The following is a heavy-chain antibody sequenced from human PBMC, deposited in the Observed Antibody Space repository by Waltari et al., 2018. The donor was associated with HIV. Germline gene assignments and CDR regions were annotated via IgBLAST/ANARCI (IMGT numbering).Heavy chain of an antibody. V-gene: IGHV3-7*04. Sequence: EVQLGRSGGSLVQPAGALGHSCAAPGFTCSVYWMSWVRQAPGKGLEWVANIKQDGSEKDYVDSVNGRFTISRDNAENSLYLQMNSLRAEDTAVYYCARGGFYGSGSKVNWGQGTLVTVSS. CDR1: GFTCSVYW. CDR2: IKQDGSEK. J-gene: IGHJ4*02. CDR3: ARGGFYGSGSKVN. D-gene: IGHD3-10*01.